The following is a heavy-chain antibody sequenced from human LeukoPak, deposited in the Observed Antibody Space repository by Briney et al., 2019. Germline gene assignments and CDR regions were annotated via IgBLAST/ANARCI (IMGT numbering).Heavy chain of an antibody. J-gene: IGHJ4*02. CDR3: ARDQTIGWFIRLHDY. CDR2: ISANNGNT. D-gene: IGHD6-19*01. V-gene: IGHV1-18*01. Sequence: ASVKVSCKSSGYMFTSYGICWVRQAPGQGLEGMGWISANNGNTDYAQKSQGRVTITADKSTSTAYMELSSLRSEDTAVYYCARDQTIGWFIRLHDYWGQGTLVTVSS. CDR1: GYMFTSYG.